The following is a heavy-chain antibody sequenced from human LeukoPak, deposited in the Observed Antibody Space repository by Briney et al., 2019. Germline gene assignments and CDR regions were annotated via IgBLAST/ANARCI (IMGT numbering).Heavy chain of an antibody. D-gene: IGHD6-19*01. CDR3: AKDPYIAVAGNYFDY. CDR1: GLTFSSYA. Sequence: GGSLRLSCAASGLTFSSYAMSWVRQAPGKGLERVSAISGSGGSTYYADSVKGRLTISRDNSKNTLYLQMNSLRAEDTTVYYCAKDPYIAVAGNYFDYWGQGTLVTVSS. CDR2: ISGSGGST. J-gene: IGHJ4*02. V-gene: IGHV3-23*01.